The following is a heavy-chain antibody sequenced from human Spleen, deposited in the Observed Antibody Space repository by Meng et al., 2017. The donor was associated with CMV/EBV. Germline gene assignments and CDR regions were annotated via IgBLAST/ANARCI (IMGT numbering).Heavy chain of an antibody. V-gene: IGHV4-38-2*02. CDR1: GYSIRSGYY. J-gene: IGHJ4*03. CDR3: ARDTADFWSGSFDY. D-gene: IGHD3-3*01. Sequence: SETLSLTCTVSGYSIRSGYYWGWIRQPPGKGLEWIGSMYHSGSTYYNSSLKSRVTISVDTSKSQFSLQLNSVTAADSAVYFCARDTADFWSGSFDYWGQGILVTVSS. CDR2: MYHSGST.